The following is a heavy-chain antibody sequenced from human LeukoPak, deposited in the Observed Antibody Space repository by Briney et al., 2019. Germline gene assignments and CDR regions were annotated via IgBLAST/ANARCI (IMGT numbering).Heavy chain of an antibody. V-gene: IGHV4-28*03. CDR1: GYSITSSSW. Sequence: SETLSLTCAASGYSITSSSWWGWIRQPPGKGLEWIGYIYHSGTTYYNPSLQSRVTMSVDTSKNQFSLKLSSVTAVDTAVYYCARAVDSSGYYPLLDYWGQGTLVTVSS. CDR2: IYHSGTT. J-gene: IGHJ4*02. CDR3: ARAVDSSGYYPLLDY. D-gene: IGHD3-22*01.